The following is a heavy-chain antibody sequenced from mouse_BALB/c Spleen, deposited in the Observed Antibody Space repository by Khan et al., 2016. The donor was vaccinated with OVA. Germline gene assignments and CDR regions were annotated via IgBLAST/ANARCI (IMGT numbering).Heavy chain of an antibody. CDR2: ISSDGDYT. CDR1: GFTFSTYA. Sequence: EVELVESGGGLVKPGGSLKLSCAASGFTFSTYAMSWVRQTPEKSLEWVATISSDGDYTYYPDNVTGRFTISRDNAKNTLYLQMSSLRSEDTAMYYCARSPYGNFAYWGQGTLVTVSA. V-gene: IGHV5-9-3*01. J-gene: IGHJ3*01. CDR3: ARSPYGNFAY. D-gene: IGHD2-1*01.